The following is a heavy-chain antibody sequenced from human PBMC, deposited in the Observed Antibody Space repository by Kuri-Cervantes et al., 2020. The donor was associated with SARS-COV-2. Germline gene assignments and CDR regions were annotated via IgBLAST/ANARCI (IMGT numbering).Heavy chain of an antibody. J-gene: IGHJ6*03. CDR2: NSSGSSQR. V-gene: IGHV3-21*01. CDR1: GFTFSTYS. Sequence: GESLKISCAASGFTFSTYSMTWVRQAPGKGLEWVSSNSSGSSQRYYVDSVKGRFTISRDNAKNSLYLQMNSLRAEDTAVYYCASLLSGGGAHLYYFYMDAWGKETSVTVSS. CDR3: ASLLSGGGAHLYYFYMDA. D-gene: IGHD3-16*01.